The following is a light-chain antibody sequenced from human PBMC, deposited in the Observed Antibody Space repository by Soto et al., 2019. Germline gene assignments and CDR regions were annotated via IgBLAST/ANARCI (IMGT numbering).Light chain of an antibody. Sequence: EIVLTQSPGTLSLSPGAIATLSCRASQSISTAYLTWYQQKPGHAPRLLIYRASNIATGIPDRFSGSESGTDFTLTISRLEPEDFAVYYCQQYDRLPITFGQGTRREIK. CDR2: RAS. CDR1: QSISTAY. CDR3: QQYDRLPIT. V-gene: IGKV3-20*01. J-gene: IGKJ5*01.